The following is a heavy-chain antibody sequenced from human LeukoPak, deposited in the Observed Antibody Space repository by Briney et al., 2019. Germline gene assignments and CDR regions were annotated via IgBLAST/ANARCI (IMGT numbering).Heavy chain of an antibody. CDR1: GFGVSVNY. J-gene: IGHJ6*02. D-gene: IGHD6-13*01. Sequence: GGSLRLSCAASGFGVSVNYMSWVRQAPGKGLEWVSAISGSGGSTYYADSVKGRFTISRDNSKNTLYLQMNSLRAEDTAVYYCANSGYRSSWYRYYGMDVWGQGTTVTVSS. CDR2: ISGSGGST. V-gene: IGHV3-23*01. CDR3: ANSGYRSSWYRYYGMDV.